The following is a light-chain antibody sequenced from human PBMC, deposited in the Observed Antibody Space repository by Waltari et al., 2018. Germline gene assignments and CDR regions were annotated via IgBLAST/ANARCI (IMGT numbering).Light chain of an antibody. V-gene: IGKV4-1*01. CDR1: QSVLYRSNNKNY. J-gene: IGKJ4*01. CDR3: QQYYSTPLT. CDR2: WAS. Sequence: DIVMNQSPDSLAVSLGERATINCKSSQSVLYRSNNKNYLAWYQQKPGQPPKLLIYWASTRESGVPDRFSGSGSGTDFTLTISSLQAEDVAVYYCQQYYSTPLTFGGGTKVEIK.